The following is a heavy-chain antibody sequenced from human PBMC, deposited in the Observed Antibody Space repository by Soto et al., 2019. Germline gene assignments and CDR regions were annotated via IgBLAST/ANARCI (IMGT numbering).Heavy chain of an antibody. J-gene: IGHJ6*02. V-gene: IGHV2-5*02. D-gene: IGHD2-15*01. CDR1: GFSLNPSGVG. CDR2: IYGDDDT. CDR3: AHRGAVASGCRNV. Sequence: QITLKESGPTLVKPTQTLTLTCTFSGFSLNPSGVGVGWIRQPPGKALEWLSLIYGDDDTLYSPSLKSRLTFTKDTSKNQVVLTPTNMHPVDTATYYGAHRGAVASGCRNVWGLGTTVTVSS.